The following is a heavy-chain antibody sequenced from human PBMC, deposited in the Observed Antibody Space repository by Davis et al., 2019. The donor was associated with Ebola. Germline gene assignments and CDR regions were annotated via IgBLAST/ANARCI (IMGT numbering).Heavy chain of an antibody. J-gene: IGHJ5*02. Sequence: SETLSLTCTVSGGSMSGYYWSWIRQSPGKALEWIAFIYYSGTTNYNPSLKSRVTISVDTSKNQFSLKLSSVTAADTAVYYCARGYYGGWFDPWGQGTLVTVSS. CDR1: GGSMSGYY. V-gene: IGHV4-59*12. D-gene: IGHD3-10*01. CDR3: ARGYYGGWFDP. CDR2: IYYSGTT.